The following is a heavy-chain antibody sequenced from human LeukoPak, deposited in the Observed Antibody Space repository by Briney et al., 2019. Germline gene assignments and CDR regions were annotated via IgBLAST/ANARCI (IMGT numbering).Heavy chain of an antibody. V-gene: IGHV4-59*01. Sequence: SETLSLTCTVSGGSISSYYWSWIRQPPGKGLEWIGYIYYSGSTNYNPSLKSRVTISVDTSKNQFSLKLSFVTAADTAVYYCARVRSGGWFDPWGQGTLVTVSS. CDR3: ARVRSGGWFDP. J-gene: IGHJ5*02. CDR1: GGSISSYY. D-gene: IGHD2-15*01. CDR2: IYYSGST.